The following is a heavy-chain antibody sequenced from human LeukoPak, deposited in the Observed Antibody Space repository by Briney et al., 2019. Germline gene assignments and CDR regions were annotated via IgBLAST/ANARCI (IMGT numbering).Heavy chain of an antibody. V-gene: IGHV3-30*04. CDR3: AREGYYYDSSGYYFPSNFDY. J-gene: IGHJ4*02. D-gene: IGHD3-22*01. CDR1: GFTFSSYA. CDR2: ISYDGSNK. Sequence: GRSLRLSCAASGFTFSSYAIHWVRQAPGKGLEWVAVISYDGSNKYYTDSVKGRFTISRDNSKNTLYLQMNSLRAEDTAVYYCAREGYYYDSSGYYFPSNFDYWGQGTLVTVSS.